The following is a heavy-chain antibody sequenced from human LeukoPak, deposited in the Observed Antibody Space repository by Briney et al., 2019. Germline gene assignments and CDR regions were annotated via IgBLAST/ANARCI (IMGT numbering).Heavy chain of an antibody. J-gene: IGHJ4*02. CDR1: GYTFTGYY. V-gene: IGHV1-2*02. CDR3: ARSLGPKADDSSGYYLN. D-gene: IGHD3-22*01. Sequence: ASVKVSCKASGYTFTGYYIHWVRQAPGQGLECMGWINPNSGGTNYAQKFQGRVTITADESTSTAYMELSSLRSEDTAVYYCARSLGPKADDSSGYYLNWGQGTLVTVSS. CDR2: INPNSGGT.